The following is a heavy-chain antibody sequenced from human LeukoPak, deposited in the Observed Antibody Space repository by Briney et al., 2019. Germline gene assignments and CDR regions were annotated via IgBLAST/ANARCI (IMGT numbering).Heavy chain of an antibody. Sequence: GATVKVSCKASGYTFTGYYMHWVRQAPGQGLEWMGWINPNSGGTNYAQKFQGRVTMTRDTSISTAYMEVSRLRSDDTAVYYCARAGVRGVDNWFDPWGQGTLVTVSS. CDR1: GYTFTGYY. CDR3: ARAGVRGVDNWFDP. CDR2: INPNSGGT. J-gene: IGHJ5*02. D-gene: IGHD3-10*01. V-gene: IGHV1-2*02.